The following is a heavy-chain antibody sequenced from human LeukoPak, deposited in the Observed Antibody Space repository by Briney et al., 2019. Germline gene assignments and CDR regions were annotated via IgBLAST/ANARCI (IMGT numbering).Heavy chain of an antibody. CDR3: ARAPRAGYYYDSRDLDAFDI. V-gene: IGHV4-31*03. Sequence: PSQTLSLTCTVSGGSISSGGYYWSWIRQHPGKGLEWIGYIYYSGSTYYNPSLKSRVTISVDTSKNQFSLKLSSVTAADTAVYYCARAPRAGYYYDSRDLDAFDIWGQGTMVTVSS. J-gene: IGHJ3*02. CDR2: IYYSGST. CDR1: GGSISSGGYY. D-gene: IGHD3-22*01.